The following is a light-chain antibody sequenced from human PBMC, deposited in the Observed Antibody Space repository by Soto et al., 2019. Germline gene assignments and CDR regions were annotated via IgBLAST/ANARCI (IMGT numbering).Light chain of an antibody. CDR2: GAS. CDR1: QSVGSN. Sequence: EIVLTQSPGTLSLSPGERATLSCRASQSVGSNLAWYQQKSGQAPRLLIYGASNRATGIPDRFSGSGSGTDFTLTISRLEPEDFAVYYCQQYGSSGTFGQGTKVDIK. J-gene: IGKJ1*01. CDR3: QQYGSSGT. V-gene: IGKV3-20*01.